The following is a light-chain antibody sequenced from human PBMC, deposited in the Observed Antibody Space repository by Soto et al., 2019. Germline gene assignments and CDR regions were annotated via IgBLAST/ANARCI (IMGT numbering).Light chain of an antibody. J-gene: IGKJ5*01. CDR3: QHYSSSPGT. Sequence: EIVLTQSPGTLSLSPGERATLSCRASQSVSSSYLAWYQQKPGQAPRLLIYDASSRATGIPDRFSGSGSGTDFTLTISRLEPEDFSMFYCQHYSSSPGTFGQGTRLEIK. CDR1: QSVSSSY. CDR2: DAS. V-gene: IGKV3-20*01.